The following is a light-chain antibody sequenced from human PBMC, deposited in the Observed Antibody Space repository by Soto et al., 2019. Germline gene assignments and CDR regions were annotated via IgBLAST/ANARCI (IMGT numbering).Light chain of an antibody. CDR2: DAS. CDR3: QQYNSYSVT. V-gene: IGKV1-5*01. J-gene: IGKJ4*01. Sequence: DIQMTQSPSSLSAYVGDRVTITCRASQRISAYLNWYQHKPGKAPKLLIYDASSLESGVPSRFSGSGSGTEFTLTISSLQPDDFATYYCQQYNSYSVTFGGGTKVDIK. CDR1: QRISAY.